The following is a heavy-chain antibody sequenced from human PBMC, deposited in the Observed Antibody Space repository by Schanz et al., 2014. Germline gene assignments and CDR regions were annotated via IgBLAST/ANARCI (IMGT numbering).Heavy chain of an antibody. CDR2: IYHTGST. V-gene: IGHV4-4*02. CDR3: TRDGYSRNFPDY. D-gene: IGHD1-26*01. CDR1: GASIESPNW. Sequence: QVQLQESGPGLVKPSGTLSLTCAVSGASIESPNWWSWVRQPPGKGLEWIGQIYHTGSTDFNPSLKSRVTISVDKSKTQFSLRLSSVTAADTAVYYCTRDGYSRNFPDYGGQGTLVTVSS. J-gene: IGHJ4*02.